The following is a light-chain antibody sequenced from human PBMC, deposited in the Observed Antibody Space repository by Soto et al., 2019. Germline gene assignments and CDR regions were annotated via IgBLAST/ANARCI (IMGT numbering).Light chain of an antibody. J-gene: IGLJ7*01. V-gene: IGLV1-36*01. CDR3: AAWDDSLNGPV. CDR1: SSNIGNNA. Sequence: QSVLTQPPSVSEAPRQRVTISCSRSSSNIGNNAVNWYQQLPGKAPKLLIYYDDLLPSGVSDRFSGSKSGTSASLAISGLQSEDEADYYCAAWDDSLNGPVFGGGTQLTVL. CDR2: YDD.